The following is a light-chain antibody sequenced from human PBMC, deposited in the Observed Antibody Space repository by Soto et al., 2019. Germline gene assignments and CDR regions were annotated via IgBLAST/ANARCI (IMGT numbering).Light chain of an antibody. CDR1: NIGSKS. J-gene: IGLJ2*01. CDR3: QVWDTSSDRVV. Sequence: SYELTQPPSVSVAPGQTARITCGGNNIGSKSVHWYQQKPGQAPVLVVYDDRDRPSGIPERFSGSNSGNTATLTISRVEAGDEADYYCQVWDTSSDRVVFGGGTKLTVL. CDR2: DDR. V-gene: IGLV3-21*02.